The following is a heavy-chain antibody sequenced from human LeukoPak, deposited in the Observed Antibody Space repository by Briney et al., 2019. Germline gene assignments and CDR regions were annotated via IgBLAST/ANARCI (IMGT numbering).Heavy chain of an antibody. Sequence: SGGSLRLSWEGSGFTFSNYWMGWVRQAPGKGLQWVANIKTDGSEKYYVDSVKGRFTISRDNAKNSLYLQMNSLRAEDTAVYYCATYSSLNRREFQYWGQGTLLTVSS. CDR3: ATYSSLNRREFQY. V-gene: IGHV3-7*01. CDR1: GFTFSNYW. D-gene: IGHD3-22*01. J-gene: IGHJ1*01. CDR2: IKTDGSEK.